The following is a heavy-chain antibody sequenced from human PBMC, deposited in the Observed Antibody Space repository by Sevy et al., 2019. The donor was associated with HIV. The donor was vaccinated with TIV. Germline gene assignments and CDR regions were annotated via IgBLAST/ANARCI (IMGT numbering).Heavy chain of an antibody. D-gene: IGHD3-10*01. CDR2: IIPIFGTA. J-gene: IGHJ2*01. CDR1: GGTFSSYA. CDR3: ARGIGGTMVRGVITPYWYFDL. V-gene: IGHV1-69*13. Sequence: ASVKVSCKASGGTFSSYAISWVRQAPGQGLEWMGGIIPIFGTANYAQKSQGRVTITADESTSTAYMELSSLRSEDTAVYYCARGIGGTMVRGVITPYWYFDLWGRGTLVTVSS.